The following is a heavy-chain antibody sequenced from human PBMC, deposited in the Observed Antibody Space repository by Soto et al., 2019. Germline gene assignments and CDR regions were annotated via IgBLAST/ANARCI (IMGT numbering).Heavy chain of an antibody. CDR1: GYNFTSYG. D-gene: IGHD2-15*01. CDR2: ISAYNGNT. J-gene: IGHJ4*02. CDR3: ARDVAAPPSVVVVAASETFDY. V-gene: IGHV1-18*01. Sequence: QVQLVQSGAEVKKPGASVKVSCKATGYNFTSYGISWVRQAPGQGLEWMGWISAYNGNTNYAQQLQGRVTMTTDTSTSTAYMELRSLRSDDTAVYYCARDVAAPPSVVVVAASETFDYGGQGTLVTVSS.